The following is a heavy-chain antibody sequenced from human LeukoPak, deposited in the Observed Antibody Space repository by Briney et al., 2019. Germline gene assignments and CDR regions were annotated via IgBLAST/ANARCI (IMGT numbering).Heavy chain of an antibody. CDR3: ARLYTIFGAFDY. Sequence: GGSLRLSCAASGFTFSSYAMHWVRQAPGKGLEWVAVISYDGSNKYYADSVKGRFTISRDDSKNTLYLQMNSLRAEDTAVYYCARLYTIFGAFDYWGQGTLVTVSS. J-gene: IGHJ4*02. CDR2: ISYDGSNK. D-gene: IGHD3-3*01. V-gene: IGHV3-30-3*01. CDR1: GFTFSSYA.